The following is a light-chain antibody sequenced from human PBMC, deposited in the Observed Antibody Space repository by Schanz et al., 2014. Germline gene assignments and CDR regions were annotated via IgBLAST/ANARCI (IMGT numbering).Light chain of an antibody. Sequence: QSALTQPPSASGSPGQSVTISCTGTSSDIGRYNYVSWYQQHPGKAPKLILFEVVKRPTGVPDRFSGSKSGDTASLTVSGLQAEDEGDYYCCSYTSSNTLEFGGGTKLTVL. CDR2: EVV. CDR1: SSDIGRYNY. J-gene: IGLJ2*01. V-gene: IGLV2-8*01. CDR3: CSYTSSNTLE.